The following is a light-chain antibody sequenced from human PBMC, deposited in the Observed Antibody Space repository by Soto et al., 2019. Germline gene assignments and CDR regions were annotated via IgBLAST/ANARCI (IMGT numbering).Light chain of an antibody. Sequence: DIVMTQSPDSLAVSLGERATINCKSSQSVLYSSNNKNYLAWYQQKPRQPPKLLISWASTRESGVPDRFSGSGYGTDFTLTISSLQAEDVAVYYCQQYYSTPRTVGQGTKVEIK. CDR3: QQYYSTPRT. CDR1: QSVLYSSNNKNY. CDR2: WAS. V-gene: IGKV4-1*01. J-gene: IGKJ1*01.